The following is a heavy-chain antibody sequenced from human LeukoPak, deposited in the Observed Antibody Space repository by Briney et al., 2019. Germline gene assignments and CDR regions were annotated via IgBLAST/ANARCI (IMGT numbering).Heavy chain of an antibody. Sequence: GGSLRLSCAASGFTFSSYAMSWVRQAPGKGLEWVSAISGSGGNTYYADSVKGRFTISRDNSKNTLYLQMNSLRAEDTAVYYCARQPRRTTRGSGSYGRSYYMDVWGKGTTVTISS. J-gene: IGHJ6*03. V-gene: IGHV3-23*01. CDR2: ISGSGGNT. CDR3: ARQPRRTTRGSGSYGRSYYMDV. CDR1: GFTFSSYA. D-gene: IGHD3-10*01.